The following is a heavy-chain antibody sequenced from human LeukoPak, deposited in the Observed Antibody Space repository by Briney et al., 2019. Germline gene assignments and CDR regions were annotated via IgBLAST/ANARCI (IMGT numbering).Heavy chain of an antibody. CDR1: GGSISSGDYY. CDR3: ARDEGEGWFDP. J-gene: IGHJ5*02. Sequence: SETLSLTCTVSGGSISSGDYYWSWIRQPPGKGLEWIGYIYYSGSTYYNPSLKSRVTISVDTSKNQFSLKLSSVTAADTAVYYCARDEGEGWFDPWGQGTLVTVSS. D-gene: IGHD3-16*01. V-gene: IGHV4-30-4*01. CDR2: IYYSGST.